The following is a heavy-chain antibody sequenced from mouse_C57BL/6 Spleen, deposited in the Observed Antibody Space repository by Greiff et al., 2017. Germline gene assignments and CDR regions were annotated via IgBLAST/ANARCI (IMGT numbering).Heavy chain of an antibody. CDR1: GYSITSGYY. V-gene: IGHV3-6*01. CDR3: ARDAELGRVFAY. D-gene: IGHD4-1*01. Sequence: EVKLMESGPGLVKPSQSLSLTCSVTGYSITSGYYWNWIRQFPGNKLEWMGYISYDGSNNYNPSLKNRISITRDTSKNQFFLKLNSVTTEDTATYYCARDAELGRVFAYWGQGTLVTVSA. CDR2: ISYDGSN. J-gene: IGHJ3*01.